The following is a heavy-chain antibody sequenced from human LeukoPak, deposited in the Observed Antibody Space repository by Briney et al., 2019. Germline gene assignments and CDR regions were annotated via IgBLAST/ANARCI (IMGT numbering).Heavy chain of an antibody. CDR1: GGSINSNGYY. Sequence: PSETLSLTCSVSGGSINSNGYYWAWIRQPPGKRPEWIGSIFYSGSTHYNPSPQSRITISADTSKGQFSLKLSSVIAADTAVYYCARQGVGATDFWGQGSLVTVSS. D-gene: IGHD1-26*01. CDR2: IFYSGST. CDR3: ARQGVGATDF. J-gene: IGHJ4*02. V-gene: IGHV4-39*01.